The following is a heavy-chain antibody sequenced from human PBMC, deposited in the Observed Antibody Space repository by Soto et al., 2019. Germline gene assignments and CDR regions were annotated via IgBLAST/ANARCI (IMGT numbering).Heavy chain of an antibody. CDR2: IIPIFGTA. Sequence: QVQLVQSGAEVRKPGSSVRVSCKASGGSFNRHTISWVRQAPGQGLEWMGGIIPIFGTANHAQKFQGRVTIIADESTSTVYMELSSLRSEDTAVYYCARSILTVTHYYYYGMDVWGQGTTVTVSS. J-gene: IGHJ6*02. CDR3: ARSILTVTHYYYYGMDV. CDR1: GGSFNRHT. V-gene: IGHV1-69*01. D-gene: IGHD4-17*01.